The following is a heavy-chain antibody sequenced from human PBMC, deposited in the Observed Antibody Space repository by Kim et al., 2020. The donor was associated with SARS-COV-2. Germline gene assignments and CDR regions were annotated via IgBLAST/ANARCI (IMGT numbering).Heavy chain of an antibody. V-gene: IGHV4-39*01. CDR1: GGSISSSSYY. CDR3: ATMVRGVITTHFDY. D-gene: IGHD3-10*01. Sequence: SETLSLTCTVSGGSISSSSYYWGWIRQPPGKGLEWIGSIYYSGSTYYNPSLKSRVTISVDTSKNQFSLKLSSVTAADTAVYYCATMVRGVITTHFDYWGQGTLVTVSS. J-gene: IGHJ4*02. CDR2: IYYSGST.